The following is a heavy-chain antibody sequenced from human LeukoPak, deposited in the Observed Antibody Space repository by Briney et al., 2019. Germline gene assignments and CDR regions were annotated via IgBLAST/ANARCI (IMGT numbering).Heavy chain of an antibody. CDR2: ISYDGSNK. J-gene: IGHJ4*02. D-gene: IGHD1-26*01. CDR1: GFTFSSYA. CDR3: VRRAAPVGDKKSGAYDY. V-gene: IGHV3-30-3*01. Sequence: QAGGSLRLSCAASGFTFSSYAMHWVRQAPGKGLEWVAVISYDGSNKYYADSVKGRFTISRDNAKNSVHLQMNSLRAEDTAVYYCVRRAAPVGDKKSGAYDYWGQGALVTVSS.